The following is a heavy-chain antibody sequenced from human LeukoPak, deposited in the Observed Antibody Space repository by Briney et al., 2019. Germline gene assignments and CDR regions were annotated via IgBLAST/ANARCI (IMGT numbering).Heavy chain of an antibody. Sequence: SETLSLTCAVYGGSFSGYYWSWIRQPPGKGLEWFGEINHSGSTNYNPSLKSRVTISVDTSKNQFSLKLSSVTAADTAVYYCARGGGYYGSGSPMLDYWGQGTLVTVSS. J-gene: IGHJ4*02. CDR1: GGSFSGYY. CDR3: ARGGGYYGSGSPMLDY. V-gene: IGHV4-34*01. CDR2: INHSGST. D-gene: IGHD3-10*01.